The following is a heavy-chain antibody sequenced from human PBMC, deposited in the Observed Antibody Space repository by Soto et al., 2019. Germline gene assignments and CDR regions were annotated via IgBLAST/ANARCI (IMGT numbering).Heavy chain of an antibody. CDR1: GGSISSGDSY. J-gene: IGHJ3*02. D-gene: IGHD4-17*01. V-gene: IGHV4-31*03. CDR2: IYFSGST. CDR3: ARDDYGGNSGALDI. Sequence: PSETLSLTCTVSGGSISSGDSYWTWIRQHPRKGLEWIGYIYFSGSTTYNPSLKSRLSISIHTSKNQFPLKLNSVTAADTAIYYCARDDYGGNSGALDIWGQGTMVTVSS.